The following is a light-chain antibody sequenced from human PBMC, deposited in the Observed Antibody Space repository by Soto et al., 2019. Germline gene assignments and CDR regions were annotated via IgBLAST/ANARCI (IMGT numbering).Light chain of an antibody. Sequence: EIVMTQSPATLSVSPRERATLSCRASQSVSSNLALYQQKPGPAPRLLISGASTRATGIPAKFSGSGSGTEFTLTISSLESEDFAVYYCKQYNNWPPITFGPGTKVDIK. CDR3: KQYNNWPPIT. J-gene: IGKJ3*01. V-gene: IGKV3-15*01. CDR2: GAS. CDR1: QSVSSN.